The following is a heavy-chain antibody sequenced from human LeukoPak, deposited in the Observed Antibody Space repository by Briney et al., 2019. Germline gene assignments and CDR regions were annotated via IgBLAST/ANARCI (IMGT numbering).Heavy chain of an antibody. V-gene: IGHV3-20*04. D-gene: IGHD4-17*01. Sequence: GGSLRLSCAASGFTFGDYGMSWVRQAPGKGLEWVSGINWNGGSTGYADSVKGRFTISRDNAKNSLYLQMNSLRAEDTALYYCARDRHDYGDRDAFDIWGQGTMVTVSS. CDR2: INWNGGST. CDR1: GFTFGDYG. CDR3: ARDRHDYGDRDAFDI. J-gene: IGHJ3*02.